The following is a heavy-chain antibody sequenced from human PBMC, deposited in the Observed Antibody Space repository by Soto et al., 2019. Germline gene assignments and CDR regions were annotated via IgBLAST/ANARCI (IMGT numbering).Heavy chain of an antibody. D-gene: IGHD3-10*01. CDR1: GLSLSDVF. V-gene: IGHV3-72*01. CDR3: ASIRGVFGY. Sequence: EVLLVESGGDLVQPGGSLRLSCAASGLSLSDVFIDWVRQAPGKVLEWVGRTKDRAYSYITEYAASVKGRFTISRDDTRNSVFLQMSSLKAEDTAGYYCASIRGVFGYWGQGTLVTVSS. CDR2: TKDRAYSYIT. J-gene: IGHJ4*02.